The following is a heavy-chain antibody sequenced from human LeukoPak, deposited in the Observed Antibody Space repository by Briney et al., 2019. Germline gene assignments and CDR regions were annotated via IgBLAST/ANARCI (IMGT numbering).Heavy chain of an antibody. J-gene: IGHJ4*02. CDR2: IWHDGNYK. V-gene: IGHV3-33*01. Sequence: QSGGSLTLSCVASGLTFSNYNMHWVRQAPGKGLEWVAVIWHDGNYKYYVDSVKGPFTISRDNAKNSLFLQMNSLRAEDTAVYYCARGGDYFDYWGQGTLVTVSS. CDR1: GLTFSNYN. CDR3: ARGGDYFDY.